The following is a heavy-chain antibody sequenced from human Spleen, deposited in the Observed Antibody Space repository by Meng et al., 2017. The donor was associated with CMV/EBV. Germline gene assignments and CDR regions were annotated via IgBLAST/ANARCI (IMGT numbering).Heavy chain of an antibody. Sequence: SGYTFSRYGISWVRQASGQGLEWMGWINAYNGNTSYAQNLQGRVTLTTNTSTSTAYMELRSLRSDDTAVYYCARLRVSYSSTSCLSYWGQGTLVTVSS. J-gene: IGHJ4*02. CDR1: GYTFSRYG. CDR3: ARLRVSYSSTSCLSY. V-gene: IGHV1-18*01. D-gene: IGHD2-2*01. CDR2: INAYNGNT.